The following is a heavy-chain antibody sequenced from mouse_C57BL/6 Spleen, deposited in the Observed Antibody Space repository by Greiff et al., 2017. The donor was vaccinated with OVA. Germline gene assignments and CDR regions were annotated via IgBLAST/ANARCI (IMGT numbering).Heavy chain of an antibody. CDR3: ERSGPGGYFDY. CDR1: GYTFTNYW. CDR2: IYPGGGCT. V-gene: IGHV1-63*01. J-gene: IGHJ2*01. Sequence: QVQLQQSGAELVRPGTSVKMSCKASGYTFTNYWIGWAKQRPGHGLEWIGDIYPGGGCTNYNEKFKGKATLTADKSSSTAYMQFSSLTSEDSAIYYYERSGPGGYFDYWGQGTTLTVSS. D-gene: IGHD3-2*02.